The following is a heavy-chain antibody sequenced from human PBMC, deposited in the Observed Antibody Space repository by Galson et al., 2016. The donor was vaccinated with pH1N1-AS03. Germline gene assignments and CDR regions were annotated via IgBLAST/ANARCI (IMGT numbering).Heavy chain of an antibody. J-gene: IGHJ4*02. CDR1: GGSLTNYN. V-gene: IGHV4-34*01. CDR2: VNERGET. CDR3: ARALRTPLPN. Sequence: KTLSLTCAVYGGSLTNYNWCWIRPLPGKELEWIGEVNERGETNYNPSLKGRVAISVDKSKNQFSLRLSSVTAADTAVHYCARALRTPLPNWGQGTLVTVSS. D-gene: IGHD1-14*01.